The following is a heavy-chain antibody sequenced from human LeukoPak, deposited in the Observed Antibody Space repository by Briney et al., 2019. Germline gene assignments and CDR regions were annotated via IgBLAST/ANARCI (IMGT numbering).Heavy chain of an antibody. CDR3: ARKGAAVMNHYYYFYMDV. V-gene: IGHV4-34*01. D-gene: IGHD4/OR15-4a*01. CDR1: GGSFSDYF. Sequence: SETLSLTCVVYGGSFSDYFWSWIRQSPGKGLEWIGEINHSGSTNYNPSPKSRVTISVDTSKNQFSLKLSSVTAADTAVYYCARKGAAVMNHYYYFYMDVWGKGTTVTVSS. CDR2: INHSGST. J-gene: IGHJ6*03.